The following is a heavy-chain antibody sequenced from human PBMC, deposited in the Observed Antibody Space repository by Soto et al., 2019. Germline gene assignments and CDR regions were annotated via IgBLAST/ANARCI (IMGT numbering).Heavy chain of an antibody. CDR1: GYSISSGYY. D-gene: IGHD7-27*01. CDR2: IYHSGST. Sequence: KPSETLSLTCAVSGYSISSGYYWGWIRQPPGKGLEWIGSIYHSGSTYYNPSLKSRVTISVDTSKNQFSLKLSSVTAADTAVYYCARVQLGGIYYLDYWGQGTLVTVSS. V-gene: IGHV4-38-2*01. CDR3: ARVQLGGIYYLDY. J-gene: IGHJ4*02.